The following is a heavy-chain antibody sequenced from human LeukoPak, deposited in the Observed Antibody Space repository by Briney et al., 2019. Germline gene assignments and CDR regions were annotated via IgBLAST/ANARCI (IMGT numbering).Heavy chain of an antibody. CDR1: GFTFSSYG. V-gene: IGHV3-30*02. CDR2: IRYDGSNK. CDR3: AKGPGALGVGYFDY. D-gene: IGHD3-10*01. Sequence: GGSLRRSCAASGFTFSSYGMHWVGQAPGKGLEWVAFIRYDGSNKYYADSVKGRFTISRDNSKNTLYLQMNSLRAEDTAVYYCAKGPGALGVGYFDYWGQGTLVTVSS. J-gene: IGHJ4*02.